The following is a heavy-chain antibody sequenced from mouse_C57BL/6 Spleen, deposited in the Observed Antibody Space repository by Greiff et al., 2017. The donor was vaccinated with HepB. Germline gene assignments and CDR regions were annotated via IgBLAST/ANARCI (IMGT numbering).Heavy chain of an antibody. Sequence: EIQLQQSGPELVKPGASVKMSCKASGYTFTDYNMHWVTQSHGKSLEWIGYINPNNGGTSYNQKFKGKATLTVNKSSSTAYMELRSLTSEDSAVYYCARGRNYYGYFDVWGTGTTVTVSA. CDR1: GYTFTDYN. CDR3: ARGRNYYGYFDV. V-gene: IGHV1-22*01. CDR2: INPNNGGT. J-gene: IGHJ1*03.